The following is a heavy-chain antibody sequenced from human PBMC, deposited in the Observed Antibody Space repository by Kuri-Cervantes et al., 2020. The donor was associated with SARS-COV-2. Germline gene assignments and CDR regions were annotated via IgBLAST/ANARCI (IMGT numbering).Heavy chain of an antibody. CDR3: TRGYDSSGYSLDY. D-gene: IGHD3-22*01. CDR2: INSDGSST. V-gene: IGHV3-74*01. J-gene: IGHJ4*02. Sequence: GGSLRLSCAASGFTFSSYWMHWVRQAPGKGLVWVTRINSDGSSTSYADSVKGRFTISRDNAKNTLYLQMNSLRADDTAVYYCTRGYDSSGYSLDYWGQGTLVPSPQ. CDR1: GFTFSSYW.